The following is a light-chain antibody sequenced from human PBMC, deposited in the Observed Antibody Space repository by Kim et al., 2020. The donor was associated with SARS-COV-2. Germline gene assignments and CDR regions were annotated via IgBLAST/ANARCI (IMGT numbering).Light chain of an antibody. Sequence: EIVMTQSPATLSVSPGERATLSCRASQSVSSNLAWYQQKPGQAPRLRIYGASTRATGIPARFSGSGSGTEFTLTISSLQSEDFAVYYCQQYNNLTPNTFGQGTKLEI. V-gene: IGKV3-15*01. CDR1: QSVSSN. CDR3: QQYNNLTPNT. CDR2: GAS. J-gene: IGKJ2*01.